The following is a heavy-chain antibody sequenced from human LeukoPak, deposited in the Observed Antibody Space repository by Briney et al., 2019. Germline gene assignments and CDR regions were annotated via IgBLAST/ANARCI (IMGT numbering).Heavy chain of an antibody. CDR1: GFTVSSNY. D-gene: IGHD5-24*01. V-gene: IGHV3-53*01. CDR3: ARDGYNYHSDY. J-gene: IGHJ4*02. CDR2: IYSGGSK. Sequence: GGSLRLSCTASGFTVSSNYMSWVRQAPGKGLEWVSVIYSGGSKYYADSVKGRFTISRDNSKNTLYLQMNSLRAEDTAVYYCARDGYNYHSDYWGQGTLVTVSS.